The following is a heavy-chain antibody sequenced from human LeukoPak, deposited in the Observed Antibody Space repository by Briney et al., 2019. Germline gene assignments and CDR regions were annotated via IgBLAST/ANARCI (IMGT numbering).Heavy chain of an antibody. V-gene: IGHV4-59*01. CDR1: GGSISTYS. J-gene: IGHJ5*02. CDR3: ARDAGGTWFDP. CDR2: VNSNGGT. Sequence: KTSETLSLTCTVSGGSISTYSWNWIRQPPGQGLEWIGYVNSNGGTYNNPSLKSRVTVSLDTSKNQFSPKLSSATAADTAVYYCARDAGGTWFDPWGQGILVTVSS.